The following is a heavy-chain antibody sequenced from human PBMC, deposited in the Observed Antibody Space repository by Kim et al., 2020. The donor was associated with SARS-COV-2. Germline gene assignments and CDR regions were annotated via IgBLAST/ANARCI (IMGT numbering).Heavy chain of an antibody. CDR2: ISSSSSYI. CDR3: ASKVSYSSSWSFDY. D-gene: IGHD6-13*01. J-gene: IGHJ4*02. Sequence: GGSLRLSCAASGFTFSSYSMNWVRQAPGKGLEWVSSISSSSSYIYYADSMKGRFTISRDNAKNSLYLQMNSLRAEDTAVYYCASKVSYSSSWSFDYWGQGTLVTVSS. V-gene: IGHV3-21*01. CDR1: GFTFSSYS.